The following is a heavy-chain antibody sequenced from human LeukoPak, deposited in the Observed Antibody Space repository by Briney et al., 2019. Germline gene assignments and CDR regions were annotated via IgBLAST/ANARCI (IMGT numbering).Heavy chain of an antibody. CDR2: ISGSGGST. CDR3: AKLRYFDWSIFDY. Sequence: GGSLRLSCAASGFTFSSYAMSWVRQAPGKGLEWVSAISGSGGSTYYADSVKGRFTVSRDNSKDTLYLQMNSLRAEDTAVYYCAKLRYFDWSIFDYWGQGTLVTVSS. CDR1: GFTFSSYA. J-gene: IGHJ4*02. V-gene: IGHV3-23*01. D-gene: IGHD3-9*01.